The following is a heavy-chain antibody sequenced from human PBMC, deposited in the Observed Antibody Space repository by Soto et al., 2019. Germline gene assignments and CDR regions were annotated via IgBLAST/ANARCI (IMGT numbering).Heavy chain of an antibody. Sequence: QVQLQESGPGLVKPSETLSLTCTVSGGSISSYYWSWLRQSPGKRLEWIGYIHYSSITKYNPSLKSRVTISLDTSKNQFSLKLSSVTAADSAVYYCARHPGASFDYWGQGTLVTVSS. D-gene: IGHD7-27*01. CDR1: GGSISSYY. CDR2: IHYSSIT. V-gene: IGHV4-59*01. J-gene: IGHJ4*02. CDR3: ARHPGASFDY.